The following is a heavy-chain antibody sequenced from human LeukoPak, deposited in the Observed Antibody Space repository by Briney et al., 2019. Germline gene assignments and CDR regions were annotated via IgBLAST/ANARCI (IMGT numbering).Heavy chain of an antibody. J-gene: IGHJ4*02. D-gene: IGHD3-10*01. V-gene: IGHV3-48*04. CDR2: ISSSSSTI. CDR3: AREVLWFGELGVDY. Sequence: GGSLRLSCAASGFTFSSYSMNWVREAPGEGLEWVSYISSSSSTIYYADSVKGRFTISRDNAKTSLYLQMNSLRAEDTAVYYCAREVLWFGELGVDYWGQGTLVTVSS. CDR1: GFTFSSYS.